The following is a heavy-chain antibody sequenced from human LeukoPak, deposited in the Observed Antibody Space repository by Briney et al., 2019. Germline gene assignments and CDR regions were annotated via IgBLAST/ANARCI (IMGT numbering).Heavy chain of an antibody. J-gene: IGHJ4*02. D-gene: IGHD4-23*01. V-gene: IGHV3-30*04. CDR3: AADPDYGGISRVGTYY. CDR2: ISYGGRNK. Sequence: GGSLRLSCITYGLTFCTHAIHWLPQAPGKGLEWVTHISYGGRNKYNADSVKGLFTVSGDNSRNTVYLQMDDLRTEDTAVYHCAADPDYGGISRVGTYYWGQGTLVTVSS. CDR1: GLTFCTHA.